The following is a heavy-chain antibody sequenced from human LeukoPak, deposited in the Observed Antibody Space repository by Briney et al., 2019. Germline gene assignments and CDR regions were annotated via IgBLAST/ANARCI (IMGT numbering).Heavy chain of an antibody. Sequence: ASVKVSCKASGYTFSAYNIHWVRQAPGHGLEWMGRINCNSGDTKYAQKFQGRFTMTRDTSMSTVYMELSGLRSDDTAVFFCGRTWIEVWTPDFDYWGQGTLVTVSS. CDR1: GYTFSAYN. J-gene: IGHJ4*02. CDR2: INCNSGDT. CDR3: GRTWIEVWTPDFDY. D-gene: IGHD3-22*01. V-gene: IGHV1-2*06.